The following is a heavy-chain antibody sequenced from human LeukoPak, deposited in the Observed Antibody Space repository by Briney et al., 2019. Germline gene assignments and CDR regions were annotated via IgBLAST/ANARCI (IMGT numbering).Heavy chain of an antibody. V-gene: IGHV3-21*01. Sequence: GGSLRLSCATSGFTFSSYSMNWVRQAPGKGLEWVSSISSSSSYIYYADSVKGRFTISRENAKNSLYLQMNSLRAEDTAVYYCASIMGATTLDYWGQGTLVTVSS. D-gene: IGHD1-26*01. J-gene: IGHJ4*02. CDR2: ISSSSSYI. CDR1: GFTFSSYS. CDR3: ASIMGATTLDY.